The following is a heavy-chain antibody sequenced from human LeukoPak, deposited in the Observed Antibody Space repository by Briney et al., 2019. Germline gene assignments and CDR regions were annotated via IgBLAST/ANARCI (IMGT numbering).Heavy chain of an antibody. V-gene: IGHV3-23*01. D-gene: IGHD2-8*01. CDR1: GFTFSSYA. CDR3: AKDTSIGRYCTNGVCSPFDY. J-gene: IGHJ4*02. Sequence: PGRSLRLSCAASGFTFSSYAMSSVRHAPGEGLEWVSAISDSGGSTYDAHSVKGRFTISRDNSKNTLYLQMNSLRAEDTAVYYCAKDTSIGRYCTNGVCSPFDYWGRGTLVTVSA. CDR2: ISDSGGST.